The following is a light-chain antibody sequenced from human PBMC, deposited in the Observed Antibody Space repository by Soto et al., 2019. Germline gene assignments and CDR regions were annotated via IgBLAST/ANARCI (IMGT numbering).Light chain of an antibody. CDR2: GVT. J-gene: IGLJ1*01. CDR1: HNDIGTYDY. V-gene: IGLV2-14*03. Sequence: QSALTQPTSVSGSPGQSITISCTGNHNDIGTYDYVSWYQQHPGRAPRLLIHGVTTRPSGISGRFSASKSGLTASLTISGLQHEDEADYYCSSLTSNHIYVFGPGTKVTVL. CDR3: SSLTSNHIYV.